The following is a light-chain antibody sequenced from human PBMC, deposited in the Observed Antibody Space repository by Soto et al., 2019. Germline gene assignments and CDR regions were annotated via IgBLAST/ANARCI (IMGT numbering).Light chain of an antibody. CDR3: QQYHNYPRT. V-gene: IGKV3-15*01. J-gene: IGKJ1*01. Sequence: EIVMTQSPATLSVSPGESASLSCRASQSVGSNLAWYHQKPGQAPRLLIFDASTRAIDIPVRFSGSGSGSEFTLTISDLQPDDFATYYCQQYHNYPRTFGQGTKVDIK. CDR1: QSVGSN. CDR2: DAS.